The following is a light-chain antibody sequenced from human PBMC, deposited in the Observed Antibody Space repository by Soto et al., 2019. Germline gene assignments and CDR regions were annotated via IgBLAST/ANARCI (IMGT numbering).Light chain of an antibody. J-gene: IGKJ1*01. CDR3: QQYYSYPRT. CDR1: QGISSY. Sequence: AIRMTQSPSSLSASTGDRVTITCRASQGISSYLAWYQQKPEKAPKLLIYAASTLQSGVPSRFSGSGSGTDFTLTINCLQSEDFPTYYCQQYYSYPRTFGQGTKVEIK. V-gene: IGKV1-8*01. CDR2: AAS.